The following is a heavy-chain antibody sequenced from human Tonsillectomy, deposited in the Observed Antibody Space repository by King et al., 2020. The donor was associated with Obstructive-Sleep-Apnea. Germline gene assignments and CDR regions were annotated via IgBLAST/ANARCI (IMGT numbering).Heavy chain of an antibody. CDR3: ARDRSGSFDY. CDR2: INPSGGCT. Sequence: QLVQSGAEVKKPGASVKVSCKASGYTFTSYYMHWVRQAPGQGLEWMVIINPSGGCTSYAQKFQGRVTMTRETSTSTVYMELSSLRSEDTAVYYCARDRSGSFDYWGQGTLVTVSS. CDR1: GYTFTSYY. J-gene: IGHJ4*02. V-gene: IGHV1-46*01. D-gene: IGHD3-3*01.